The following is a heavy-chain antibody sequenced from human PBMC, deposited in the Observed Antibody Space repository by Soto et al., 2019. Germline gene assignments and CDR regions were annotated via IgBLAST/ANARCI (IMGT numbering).Heavy chain of an antibody. D-gene: IGHD5-12*01. CDR3: ARDRWIVSTITSFDY. CDR2: IWYDGRKE. J-gene: IGHJ4*02. Sequence: ESGGGVVQPGRSLRLSCSASGFTFSTYGMHWVRQAPGKGLEWVALIWYDGRKEDYADSVKGRFTISRDNSKNTLYLQMNSLRAEDTAVYYCARDRWIVSTITSFDYWGQGTPVTVSS. CDR1: GFTFSTYG. V-gene: IGHV3-33*01.